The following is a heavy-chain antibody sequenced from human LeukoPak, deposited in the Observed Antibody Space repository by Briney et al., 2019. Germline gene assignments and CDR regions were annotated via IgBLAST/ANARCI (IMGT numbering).Heavy chain of an antibody. Sequence: KPSATLSLTCPISGASISSSYYYWAWIRQAPGKGLEWIWRIFYTGIIYHSASLNSRVTISMDTSKNQVSLNLGSVIAADAAVYYCARHPSYSGSCRGGRCDYFDYWGQGTRVSVSS. D-gene: IGHD2-15*01. V-gene: IGHV4-39*01. CDR3: ARHPSYSGSCRGGRCDYFDY. CDR1: GASISSSYYY. CDR2: IFYTGII. J-gene: IGHJ4*02.